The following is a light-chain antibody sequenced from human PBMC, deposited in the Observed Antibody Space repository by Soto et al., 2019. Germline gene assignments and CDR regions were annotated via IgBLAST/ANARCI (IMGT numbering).Light chain of an antibody. V-gene: IGKV3-15*01. CDR3: QQYHSSPA. CDR2: GAA. J-gene: IGKJ4*02. Sequence: EIVMTQSPATLSVSLGERVTLSCRASQSVFSSLAWYQQKPGQAPRLLIYGAATRPIGIPARFSGSGSGTEFTLTIISLQSEDFAVYYGQQYHSSPAFGRGTRVEIK. CDR1: QSVFSS.